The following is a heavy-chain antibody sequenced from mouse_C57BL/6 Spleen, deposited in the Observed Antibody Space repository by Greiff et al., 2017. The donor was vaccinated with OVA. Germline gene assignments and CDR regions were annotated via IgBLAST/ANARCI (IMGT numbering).Heavy chain of an antibody. V-gene: IGHV5-17*01. CDR1: GFTFSDYG. D-gene: IGHD1-1*01. J-gene: IGHJ1*03. Sequence: EVHLVESGGGLVKPGGSLKLSCAASGFTFSDYGMHWVRQAPEKGLEWVAYISSGSSTIYYADTVKGRFTIYRDNAKNTLFLQMTSLRSEDTAMYYCARSHYGSSYWYFDVWGTGTTVTVSS. CDR3: ARSHYGSSYWYFDV. CDR2: ISSGSSTI.